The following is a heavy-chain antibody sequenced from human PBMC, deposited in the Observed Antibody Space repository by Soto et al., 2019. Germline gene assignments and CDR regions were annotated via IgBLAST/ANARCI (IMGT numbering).Heavy chain of an antibody. CDR3: ARVGTDYGSGSPYYSDS. Sequence: GSLRLSCAASRFSFRSYYMNWGRQAPGRGLQWVSSISPSSSFINYADSLKGRFTISRDNAKNSLYLQVNSLRAEDTAVYYCARVGTDYGSGSPYYSDSWGQGTLVTVSS. D-gene: IGHD3-10*01. V-gene: IGHV3-21*06. CDR1: RFSFRSYY. CDR2: ISPSSSFI. J-gene: IGHJ4*02.